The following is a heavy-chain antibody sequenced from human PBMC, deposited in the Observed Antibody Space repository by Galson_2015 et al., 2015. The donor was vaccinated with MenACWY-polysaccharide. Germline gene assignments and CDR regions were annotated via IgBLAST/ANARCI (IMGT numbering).Heavy chain of an antibody. D-gene: IGHD6-25*01. Sequence: SETLFLTCSVSGGSVTSSNHYWSWIRQPPGKGLEWIGYIYYSGTTKYNPSLKSRVTISVDTSKNQFSLKVTSVTAADTAVYYCARLTPTFSSGWRINWFDPWGQGSLVSVSS. CDR2: IYYSGTT. CDR3: ARLTPTFSSGWRINWFDP. J-gene: IGHJ5*02. V-gene: IGHV4-61*01. CDR1: GGSVTSSNHY.